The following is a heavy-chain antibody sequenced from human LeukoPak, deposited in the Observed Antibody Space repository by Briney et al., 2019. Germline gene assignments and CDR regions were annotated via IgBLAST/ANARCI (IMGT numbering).Heavy chain of an antibody. J-gene: IGHJ5*02. Sequence: GGSLRLSCAASGFTSSTNWMHWVRQAPGKGLVWVSRISIDGSTTNYADSVKGRFTISRDNAKNTLYLQMNSLRVDDTAVYYCARWARYCSSGSCYSWFDPWGQGTLVTVSS. CDR3: ARWARYCSSGSCYSWFDP. V-gene: IGHV3-74*01. CDR2: ISIDGSTT. D-gene: IGHD2-15*01. CDR1: GFTSSTNW.